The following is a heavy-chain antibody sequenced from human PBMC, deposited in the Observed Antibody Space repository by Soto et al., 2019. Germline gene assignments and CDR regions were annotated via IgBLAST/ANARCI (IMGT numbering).Heavy chain of an antibody. CDR2: IYYSGST. D-gene: IGHD5-12*01. Sequence: PSETLSLTCTVSGGSISSYYWSWIRQPPGKGLEWIGYIYYSGSTNYNPSLESRVTISKDTSKKQFSLKLTSLTAADTAVYYCAGGGYDGYDSGRFDYWSQGTLVTVSS. J-gene: IGHJ4*02. CDR1: GGSISSYY. CDR3: AGGGYDGYDSGRFDY. V-gene: IGHV4-59*08.